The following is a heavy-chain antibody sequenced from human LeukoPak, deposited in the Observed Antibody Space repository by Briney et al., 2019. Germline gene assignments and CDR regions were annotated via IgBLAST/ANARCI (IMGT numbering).Heavy chain of an antibody. Sequence: SETLSLTCTVSGDSIITYSLSWIRQPAGKGLEWIGRIYTSGGTNYNPSLKSRVTMSLDTSKNQSSLKLSSVTAADTAVYYCADFDFDYWGQGTLVTVSS. J-gene: IGHJ4*02. V-gene: IGHV4-4*07. CDR3: ADFDFDY. CDR1: GDSIITYS. CDR2: IYTSGGT.